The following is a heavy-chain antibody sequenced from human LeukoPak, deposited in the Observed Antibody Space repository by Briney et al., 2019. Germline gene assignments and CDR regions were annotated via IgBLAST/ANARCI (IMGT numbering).Heavy chain of an antibody. J-gene: IGHJ3*02. D-gene: IGHD3-22*01. CDR1: AFTFSSYW. Sequence: PGGSLRPSCAASAFTFSSYWMSWVRQAPGNGLEWVANIDQDGSEKYYVESMKGRITISRDTAKNSLHLQMNSLRAEDTAVYYCARDYYSYSRGSWAFDIWGQGTMVTVSS. V-gene: IGHV3-7*03. CDR3: ARDYYSYSRGSWAFDI. CDR2: IDQDGSEK.